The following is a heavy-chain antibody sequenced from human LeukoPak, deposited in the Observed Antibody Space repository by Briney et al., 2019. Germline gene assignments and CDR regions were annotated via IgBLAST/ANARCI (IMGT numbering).Heavy chain of an antibody. CDR1: GFTFSSYA. Sequence: PGGSLRLSCAASGFTFSSYAMSWVRQAPGKGLEWVSAISGSGGSTYYADSVKGRFTISRDNSKNTLYLQMNSLRAEDTAVYYCAKVLQGCSTSCYYYYGMDVWGQGTTVTVSS. CDR3: AKVLQGCSTSCYYYYGMDV. J-gene: IGHJ6*02. D-gene: IGHD2-2*01. V-gene: IGHV3-23*01. CDR2: ISGSGGST.